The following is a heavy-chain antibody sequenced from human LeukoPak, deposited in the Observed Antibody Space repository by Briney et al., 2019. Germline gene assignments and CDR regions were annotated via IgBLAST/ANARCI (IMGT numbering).Heavy chain of an antibody. D-gene: IGHD3-22*01. CDR1: GYTFTGSY. CDR3: ARDSYDSSGYSEGLF. CDR2: INPNSGGT. Sequence: GASVKVSCKASGYTFTGSYMHWVRQAPGQGLEWMGRINPNSGGTKHAQRFQGRVTMTRDTSISTAYMELSRLRSDDTAVYYCARDSYDSSGYSEGLFWGQGTLVTVSS. V-gene: IGHV1-2*06. J-gene: IGHJ4*02.